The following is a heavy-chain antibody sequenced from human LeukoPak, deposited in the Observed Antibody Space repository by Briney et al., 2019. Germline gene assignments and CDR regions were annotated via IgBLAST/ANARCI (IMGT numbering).Heavy chain of an antibody. D-gene: IGHD6-25*01. Sequence: GGSLRLSCAASGFTFSNYDMHWLRQATGKGLEWVSGIGIPGDTYYPDSVKGRFTISRENAKNSFYLQMNSLGAGDTAVYFCARAHVAAGLAFDIWGQGTMVTVSS. CDR3: ARAHVAAGLAFDI. J-gene: IGHJ3*02. V-gene: IGHV3-13*01. CDR2: IGIPGDT. CDR1: GFTFSNYD.